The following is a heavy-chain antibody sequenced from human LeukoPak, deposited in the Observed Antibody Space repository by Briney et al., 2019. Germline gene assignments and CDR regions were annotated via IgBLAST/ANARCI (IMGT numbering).Heavy chain of an antibody. CDR2: IYHSGST. CDR1: GGSISSSNW. Sequence: SETLSLTCAVSGGSISSSNWWSWVRQPPGKGLEWIGEIYHSGSTNYNPSLKSRVTISVDTSKNQFSLKLSSVTAAGTAVYYCARRRDGRYCSGGSCWGGGAYYYYYMDVWGKGTTVTISS. V-gene: IGHV4-4*02. CDR3: ARRRDGRYCSGGSCWGGGAYYYYYMDV. J-gene: IGHJ6*03. D-gene: IGHD2-15*01.